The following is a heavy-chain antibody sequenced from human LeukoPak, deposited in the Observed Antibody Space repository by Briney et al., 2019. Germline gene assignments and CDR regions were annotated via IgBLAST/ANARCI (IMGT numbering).Heavy chain of an antibody. CDR3: AKSGSYLLFFDY. D-gene: IGHD1-26*01. V-gene: IGHV3-30*02. CDR1: GFTFSSYG. J-gene: IGHJ4*02. Sequence: PGGSLRLSCAASGFTFSSYGMHWVRHAPGKGLECVAFIRYDGSNKYYADSVKSRFTISRDNSKNTLYLQMNSLRAEDTAVYYCAKSGSYLLFFDYWGQGTLVTVSS. CDR2: IRYDGSNK.